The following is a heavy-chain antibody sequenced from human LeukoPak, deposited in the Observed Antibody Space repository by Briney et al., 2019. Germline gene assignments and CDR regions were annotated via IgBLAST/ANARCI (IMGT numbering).Heavy chain of an antibody. CDR1: GFTFTLYW. V-gene: IGHV3-7*01. J-gene: IGHJ4*02. D-gene: IGHD6-13*01. CDR3: SNGIYSPSY. Sequence: GGSLRLSCTTSGFTFTLYWMAWIRQSPGKGLEWVTNINQDESQQYLESVEGRFTVSRDNARNSVYLHMNNLRVEDTAVYYCSNGIYSPSYWGRGTLVTASS. CDR2: INQDESQQ.